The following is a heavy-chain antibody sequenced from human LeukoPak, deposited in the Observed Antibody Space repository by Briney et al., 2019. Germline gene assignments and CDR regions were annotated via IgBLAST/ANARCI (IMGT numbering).Heavy chain of an antibody. V-gene: IGHV3-23*01. CDR1: GFILSNYA. CDR3: ASGRYSNYFDY. Sequence: GGSLILSCVGSGFILSNYAMSWVRQAPGTGLECVSVISNIADSTSYADSVKGRFSISRDKSKNTVFLQMNNLRADDRAVYYCASGRYSNYFDYWGQGTLVTVSS. J-gene: IGHJ4*02. D-gene: IGHD4-11*01. CDR2: ISNIADST.